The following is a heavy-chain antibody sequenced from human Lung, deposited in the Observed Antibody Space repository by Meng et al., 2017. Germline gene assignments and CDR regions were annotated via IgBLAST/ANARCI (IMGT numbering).Heavy chain of an antibody. V-gene: IGHV3-30*04. Sequence: SCAAAGFTLSSYAMHWVRQAPGKGLEWVAVISYDGSNKYYADSVKGRFTISRDNSKNTLYLHMNSLGAEDTAVYSCARDGDDSGYDLAYFDYWGQGTLVTVSS. CDR1: GFTLSSYA. CDR2: ISYDGSNK. J-gene: IGHJ4*02. CDR3: ARDGDDSGYDLAYFDY. D-gene: IGHD5-12*01.